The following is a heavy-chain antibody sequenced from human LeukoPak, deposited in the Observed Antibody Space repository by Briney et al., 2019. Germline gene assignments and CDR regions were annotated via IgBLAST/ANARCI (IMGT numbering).Heavy chain of an antibody. V-gene: IGHV3-66*01. CDR1: GLTVSSNY. Sequence: PGGSLRLSCAASGLTVSSNYMTWARQAPGKGLEWVSVIYSGDSTHYADSVKGRFTISRDNAKNSLYLQMDSLRAEDTAVYYCARGIPNYYGMDVWGQGTTVTVSS. CDR2: IYSGDST. J-gene: IGHJ6*02. CDR3: ARGIPNYYGMDV.